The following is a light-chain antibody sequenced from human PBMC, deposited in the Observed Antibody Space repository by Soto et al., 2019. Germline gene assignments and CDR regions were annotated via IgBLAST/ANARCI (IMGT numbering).Light chain of an antibody. CDR1: QTIDSW. CDR3: QQYNSYSEA. CDR2: KAS. V-gene: IGKV1-5*03. Sequence: DIQMTQSPSTLSASVGDRVTITCRASQTIDSWLAWYQQRPGKPPNLLIYKASTLASGVPSRFSGSGSGTEFTLTINSLQPDDFATYYCQQYNSYSEAFGQGTKVELK. J-gene: IGKJ1*01.